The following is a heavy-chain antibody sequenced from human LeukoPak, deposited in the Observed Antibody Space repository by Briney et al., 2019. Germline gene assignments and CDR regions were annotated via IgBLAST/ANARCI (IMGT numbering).Heavy chain of an antibody. Sequence: ASVKVSCKASGYTFTGYYMHWVRQPPGQGLECMGWINPNSGGTNYAQKFQGRVTMTRDTSISTAYMELSRLRSDDTAVYYCARDGDSSGYSQAFDIWGQGTMVTVSS. V-gene: IGHV1-2*02. D-gene: IGHD3-22*01. CDR1: GYTFTGYY. J-gene: IGHJ3*02. CDR3: ARDGDSSGYSQAFDI. CDR2: INPNSGGT.